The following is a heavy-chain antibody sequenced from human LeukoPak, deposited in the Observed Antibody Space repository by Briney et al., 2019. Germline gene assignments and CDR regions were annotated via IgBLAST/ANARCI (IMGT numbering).Heavy chain of an antibody. D-gene: IGHD3-22*01. CDR3: ATQHSSGYYRFDY. J-gene: IGHJ4*02. CDR2: ISAYNGNT. Sequence: ASVKVSCKASGYTFTSYGISWVRQAPGKGLEWMGWISAYNGNTNYAQKLQGRVTMTTDTSTSTAYMERRSLRSDDTAVYYCATQHSSGYYRFDYWGQGTLVTVSS. CDR1: GYTFTSYG. V-gene: IGHV1-18*01.